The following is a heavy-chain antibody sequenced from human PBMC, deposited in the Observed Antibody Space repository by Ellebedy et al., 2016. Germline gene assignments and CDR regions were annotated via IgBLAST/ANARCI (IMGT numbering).Heavy chain of an antibody. CDR3: AKDLGDGYNPYYFDY. D-gene: IGHD5-24*01. V-gene: IGHV3-43*01. J-gene: IGHJ4*02. CDR2: ISWDGGST. Sequence: GESLKISCAASGFTFDDYTMHWVRQAPGKGLEWVSLISWDGGSTYYADSVKGRFTISRDSSKNSLYLQMNSLRTEDTALYYCAKDLGDGYNPYYFDYWGQGTLVTVSS. CDR1: GFTFDDYT.